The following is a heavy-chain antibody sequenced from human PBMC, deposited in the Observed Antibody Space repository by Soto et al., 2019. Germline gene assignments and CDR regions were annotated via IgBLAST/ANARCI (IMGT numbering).Heavy chain of an antibody. CDR1: GGSISAGDYS. CDR3: ARGDWFHP. Sequence: PSETLSLTCTVSGGSISAGDYSWNWIRQPPGKGLEWIGYIYYTGKTKYNPSLKSRATLSVDTSKNRFSLNLTSVTAADAAVYYGARGDWFHPWGPGTLVTVSS. J-gene: IGHJ5*02. V-gene: IGHV4-30-4*01. CDR2: IYYTGKT.